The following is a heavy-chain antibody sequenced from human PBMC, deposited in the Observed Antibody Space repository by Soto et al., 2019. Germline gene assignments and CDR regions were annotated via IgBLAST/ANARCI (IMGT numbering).Heavy chain of an antibody. J-gene: IGHJ2*01. CDR3: ARDGSSGWYQDWYFDL. V-gene: IGHV1-3*01. Sequence: ASVKVSCKASGYSFTSYAMHWVRQAPGQRLEWMGWINAGNGNTKYSQKFQGRVTITRDTSASTAYMELSSLRSEDTAVYYCARDGSSGWYQDWYFDLWGRGTLVTVS. CDR2: INAGNGNT. D-gene: IGHD6-19*01. CDR1: GYSFTSYA.